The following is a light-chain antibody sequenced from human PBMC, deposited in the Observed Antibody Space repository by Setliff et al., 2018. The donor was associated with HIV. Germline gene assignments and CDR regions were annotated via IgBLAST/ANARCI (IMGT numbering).Light chain of an antibody. CDR1: SDSVATGHF. CDR3: LLYMGNGVSV. J-gene: IGLJ3*02. CDR2: STN. Sequence: QTVVTQEPSVSVSPGGTVPLTCGLRSDSVATGHFPSWYQQTPGQTPRMLIYSTNTRSSGVPDRFSGSILGNSAALTITGAQADDECDYYCLLYMGNGVSVFGGGTKVTVL. V-gene: IGLV8-61*01.